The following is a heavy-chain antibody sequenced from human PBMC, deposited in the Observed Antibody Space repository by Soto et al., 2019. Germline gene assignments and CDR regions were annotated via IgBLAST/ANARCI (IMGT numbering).Heavy chain of an antibody. V-gene: IGHV4-4*07. CDR2: IYSSGSS. Sequence: QVQLQVSGPGLVKPSETLSLTCTVSGGSISSYYWSWIRQPAGKGLEWIGHIYSSGSSNYNPSLKSRVTMSVDSSKNQFSLKLSSLTAADTAVYYCARGGDSSGYYYASDYWGQGTLVTVSS. CDR3: ARGGDSSGYYYASDY. CDR1: GGSISSYY. J-gene: IGHJ4*02. D-gene: IGHD3-22*01.